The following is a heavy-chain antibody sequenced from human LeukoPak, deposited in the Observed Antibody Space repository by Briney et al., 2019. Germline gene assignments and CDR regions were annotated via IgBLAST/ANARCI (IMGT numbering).Heavy chain of an antibody. J-gene: IGHJ6*03. V-gene: IGHV4-59*01. CDR3: ARAVGRYDFWSGSKWDYYMDV. CDR2: IYYSGST. CDR1: GGSITSYY. D-gene: IGHD3-3*01. Sequence: SETLSLTCTVSGGSITSYYWSWIRQPPGKGLEWIGYIYYSGSTSYNPSLESRVTISVDTSKNQFSLKLSSVTAADTAVYYCARAVGRYDFWSGSKWDYYMDVWGKGTTVTVSS.